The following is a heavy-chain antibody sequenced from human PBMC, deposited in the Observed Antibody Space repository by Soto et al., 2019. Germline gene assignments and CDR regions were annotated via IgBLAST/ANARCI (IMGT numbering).Heavy chain of an antibody. CDR3: AISPHGGAFDI. J-gene: IGHJ3*02. V-gene: IGHV4-30-2*01. Sequence: PSETLSLTCAVSGGSISSGGYSWSWIRQPPGKGLEWIGYIYHRRSTYYNPSLKSRVTISVDRSKNQFSLKLSSVTAADTAVYYCAISPHGGAFDIWGQGTMVTVSS. D-gene: IGHD3-10*01. CDR1: GGSISSGGYS. CDR2: IYHRRST.